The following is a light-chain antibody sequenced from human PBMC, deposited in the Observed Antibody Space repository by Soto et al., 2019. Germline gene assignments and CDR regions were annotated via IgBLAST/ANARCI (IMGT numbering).Light chain of an antibody. V-gene: IGLV2-11*01. CDR2: DVS. CDR3: CSYAGSSWV. J-gene: IGLJ3*02. CDR1: SSDVGSYNY. Sequence: QSALTQPRSVSGSPGRSVTISCTGTSSDVGSYNYVSWYQQHPGKAPKVMIYDVSKRPSGVPDRFSGSKSGNTASLTISGLQSEDEADYYCCSYAGSSWVFGGGTKLTVL.